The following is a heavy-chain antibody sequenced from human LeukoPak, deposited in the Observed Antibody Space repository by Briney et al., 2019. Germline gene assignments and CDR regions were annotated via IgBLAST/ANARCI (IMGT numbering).Heavy chain of an antibody. Sequence: PSQTLFLTCTVSGGSISSGGYYWSWIRQHPGKGLEWIGYIYYSGSTYYNPSPKSRVTISVDTSKNQFSLKLSSVTAADTAVYYCARDGYSGYDLRYWGQGTLVTVSS. J-gene: IGHJ4*02. CDR1: GGSISSGGYY. CDR3: ARDGYSGYDLRY. D-gene: IGHD5-12*01. CDR2: IYYSGST. V-gene: IGHV4-31*03.